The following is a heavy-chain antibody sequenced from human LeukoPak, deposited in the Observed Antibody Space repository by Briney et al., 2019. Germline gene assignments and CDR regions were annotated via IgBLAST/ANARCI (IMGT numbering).Heavy chain of an antibody. CDR3: AKDVGDDYGDNYSDY. J-gene: IGHJ4*02. CDR2: ISYDGSNK. Sequence: WGSLRLSCAASGFTFSSYGMHWVRRAPGKGLEWVAVISYDGSNKYYADSVKGRFTISRDNSKNTLYLQMNSLRAEDTAVYYCAKDVGDDYGDNYSDYWGQGTLVTVSS. D-gene: IGHD4-17*01. V-gene: IGHV3-30*18. CDR1: GFTFSSYG.